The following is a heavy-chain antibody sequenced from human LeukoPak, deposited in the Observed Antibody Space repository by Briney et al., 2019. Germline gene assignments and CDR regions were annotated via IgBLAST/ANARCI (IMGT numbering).Heavy chain of an antibody. Sequence: NSGGSLRLSCAASGFTFSDYYMSWIRQAPGKGLEWVSYISSSGSTIYYADSVKGRFTISRDNAKNSLYLQMNSLRAEDTALYYCARDRRDYGGNSAKTDYYYYYMDVWGKGTTVTVSS. D-gene: IGHD4-23*01. CDR3: ARDRRDYGGNSAKTDYYYYYMDV. J-gene: IGHJ6*03. CDR2: ISSSGSTI. V-gene: IGHV3-11*01. CDR1: GFTFSDYY.